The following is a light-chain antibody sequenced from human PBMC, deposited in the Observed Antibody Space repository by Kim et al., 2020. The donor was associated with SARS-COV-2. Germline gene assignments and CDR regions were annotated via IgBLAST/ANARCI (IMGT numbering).Light chain of an antibody. CDR1: QGIRND. Sequence: SASVGDRVTITCRASQGIRNDLGWYQQKPGKAPNLLIYAASSLQSGFPSRFSGSGSGTDFTLTITSLQPEDFATYYCLQDYDYPYTFGQGTKLEIK. CDR3: LQDYDYPYT. J-gene: IGKJ2*01. CDR2: AAS. V-gene: IGKV1-6*01.